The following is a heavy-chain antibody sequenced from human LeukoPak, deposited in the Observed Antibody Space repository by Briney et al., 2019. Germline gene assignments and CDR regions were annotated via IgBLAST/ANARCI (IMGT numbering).Heavy chain of an antibody. Sequence: ASVKVSCKASGGTFSSYAISWVRQAPGQGLEWMGGIIPIFGTANYAQKFQGRVTITTDESTSTAYMELSSLRSEDTAVYYCARENTAMVDNWFDPWGQGTLVTVSS. V-gene: IGHV1-69*05. CDR3: ARENTAMVDNWFDP. D-gene: IGHD5-18*01. J-gene: IGHJ5*02. CDR1: GGTFSSYA. CDR2: IIPIFGTA.